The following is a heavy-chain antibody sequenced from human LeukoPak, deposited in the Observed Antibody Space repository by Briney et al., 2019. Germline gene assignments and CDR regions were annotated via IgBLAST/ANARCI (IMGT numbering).Heavy chain of an antibody. CDR1: GGSFSGYY. CDR2: INHSGST. V-gene: IGHV4-34*01. J-gene: IGHJ5*02. CDR3: ARHGLSIAVAGRWFDP. Sequence: SETLSLTCAVYGGSFSGYYWNWIRQPPGKGLEWIGEINHSGSTNYNPSLKSRVTISVDTSKNQFSLKLSSVTAADTAVYYCARHGLSIAVAGRWFDPWGQGTLVIVSS. D-gene: IGHD6-19*01.